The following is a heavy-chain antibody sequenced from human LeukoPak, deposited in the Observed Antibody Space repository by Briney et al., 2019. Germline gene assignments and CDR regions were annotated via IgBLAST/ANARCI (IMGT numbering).Heavy chain of an antibody. D-gene: IGHD3-16*01. Sequence: SETLTLTCAVYGGSFSGYYWSWIRQPPGKGLEWIGEINHSGSTNYNPSLKSRVTISVDTSKNQFSLKLSSVTAADTAVYYCARVRRSGGRFDPWGQGTLVTVSS. CDR1: GGSFSGYY. V-gene: IGHV4-34*01. CDR3: ARVRRSGGRFDP. J-gene: IGHJ5*02. CDR2: INHSGST.